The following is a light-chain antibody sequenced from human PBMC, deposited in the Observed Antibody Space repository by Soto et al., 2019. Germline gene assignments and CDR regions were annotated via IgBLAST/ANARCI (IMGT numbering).Light chain of an antibody. CDR2: DAS. CDR3: QQYKSSPV. V-gene: IGKV1-5*01. Sequence: DIQMTQSPSTLSASVGDRVTITCRASQSIGTWLAWCQQKLGKAPKLLIYDASSLESGVPSRFSGSGSGTEFTLTISSLQPHDSATYYCQQYKSSPVFGQGTKVEIK. CDR1: QSIGTW. J-gene: IGKJ1*01.